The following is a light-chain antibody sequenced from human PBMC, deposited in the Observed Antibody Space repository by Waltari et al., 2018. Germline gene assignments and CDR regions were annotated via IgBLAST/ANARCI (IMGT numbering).Light chain of an antibody. Sequence: DIQMTQSPSSLSASVGDRGTVTCQASQDIGNYLNWYQQKPGKAPTLLISDASHLGSGVPSRFSGSGSGTYFTFTISRLQPEDIATYYCHQYDNLPYSFGQGTKLEI. J-gene: IGKJ2*03. CDR2: DAS. V-gene: IGKV1-33*01. CDR3: HQYDNLPYS. CDR1: QDIGNY.